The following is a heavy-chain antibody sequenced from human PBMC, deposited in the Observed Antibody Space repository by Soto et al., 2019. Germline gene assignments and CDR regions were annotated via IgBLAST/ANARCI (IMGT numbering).Heavy chain of an antibody. CDR1: GDTFKSCV. V-gene: IGHV1-69*05. CDR3: AAELGFGKLSVV. Sequence: SVKVSCKASGDTFKSCVISWVRQAPGQGLEWMGGIIPLFGTTDFAQRFQGRLTITTDESTTTAYMELSRLRSEDTATYYCAAELGFGKLSVVWGQGTTVTVSS. D-gene: IGHD3-10*01. CDR2: IIPLFGTT. J-gene: IGHJ6*02.